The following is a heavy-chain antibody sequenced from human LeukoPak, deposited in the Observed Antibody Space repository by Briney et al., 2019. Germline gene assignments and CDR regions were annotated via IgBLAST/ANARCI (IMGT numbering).Heavy chain of an antibody. V-gene: IGHV5-51*01. Sequence: GESLKISCKGSGYSFNSYWIGWVRQMPGKGLEWMGIIYPGDSDTRYSPSFQGQVTISADKSISTAYLQWSSLKASDTAMYYCARRGIAAYCGGDCPPGAFDIWGQGTMVTVSS. J-gene: IGHJ3*02. D-gene: IGHD2-21*01. CDR1: GYSFNSYW. CDR2: IYPGDSDT. CDR3: ARRGIAAYCGGDCPPGAFDI.